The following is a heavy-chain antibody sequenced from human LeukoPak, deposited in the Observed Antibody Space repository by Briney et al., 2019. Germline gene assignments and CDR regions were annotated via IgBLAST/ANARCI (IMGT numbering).Heavy chain of an antibody. CDR2: IIPILGIA. V-gene: IGHV1-69*04. J-gene: IGHJ3*02. CDR1: GGTFSSYT. CDR3: ARERWLQFRCAFDI. D-gene: IGHD5-24*01. Sequence: SVKVSCKASGGTFSSYTISWVRQAPGQGLEGMGRIIPILGIANYAQKFQGRVTITADKSTSTAYMELSSLRSEDTAVYYCARERWLQFRCAFDIWGQGTMVTVSS.